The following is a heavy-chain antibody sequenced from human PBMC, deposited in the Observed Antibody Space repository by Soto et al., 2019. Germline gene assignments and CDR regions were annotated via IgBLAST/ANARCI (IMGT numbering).Heavy chain of an antibody. Sequence: SETLSLTCTVSGGSISSGDYYWSWIRQPPGKGLEWIGYIYYSGSTYYNPSLKSRFTISVDTSKNQFSLKLSSVTAADTAVYYCAGHSRAFYYYGVDVWGQGTTVTVSS. J-gene: IGHJ6*02. CDR1: GGSISSGDYY. CDR2: IYYSGST. V-gene: IGHV4-30-4*01. CDR3: AGHSRAFYYYGVDV.